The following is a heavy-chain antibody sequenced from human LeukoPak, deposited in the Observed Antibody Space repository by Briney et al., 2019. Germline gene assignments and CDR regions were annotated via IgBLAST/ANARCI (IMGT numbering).Heavy chain of an antibody. D-gene: IGHD1-26*01. J-gene: IGHJ4*02. Sequence: GASVKVSCKASGYTFTGYYMHWVRQAPGQGLEWMGWINPNSGGTNYAQNFQGRVTMTRDTSISTACMELSRLRSDDTAVYYCARGDWYSGSYPHSDYWGQGTLVTVSS. CDR3: ARGDWYSGSYPHSDY. CDR2: INPNSGGT. CDR1: GYTFTGYY. V-gene: IGHV1-2*02.